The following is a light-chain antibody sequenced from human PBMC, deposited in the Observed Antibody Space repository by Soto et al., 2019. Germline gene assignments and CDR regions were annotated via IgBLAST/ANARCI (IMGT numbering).Light chain of an antibody. V-gene: IGKV3-20*01. J-gene: IGKJ3*01. Sequence: EIVLTQSPGTLSLSPGERATLSCTASQSVAGNFLAWYQQRPGQAPRLLISAASIRATAIPDRFSGSGSGTEFTLTISRLEADDSAVYFCQQYGNSPLTFGPGTKLNIK. CDR2: AAS. CDR3: QQYGNSPLT. CDR1: QSVAGNF.